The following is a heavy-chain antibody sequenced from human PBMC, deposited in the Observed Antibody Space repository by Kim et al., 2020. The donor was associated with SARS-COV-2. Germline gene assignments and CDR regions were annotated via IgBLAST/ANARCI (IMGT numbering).Heavy chain of an antibody. D-gene: IGHD2-2*01. CDR3: ARVGVVVVPAGGNYYYGMDV. CDR1: GGTFSSYA. CDR2: IIPIFGTA. Sequence: SVKVSCKASGGTFSSYAISWVRQAPGQGLEWMGGIIPIFGTANYAQKFQGRVTITADESTSTAYMELSSLRSEDTAVYYCARVGVVVVPAGGNYYYGMDVWGQGTTVTVSS. J-gene: IGHJ6*02. V-gene: IGHV1-69*13.